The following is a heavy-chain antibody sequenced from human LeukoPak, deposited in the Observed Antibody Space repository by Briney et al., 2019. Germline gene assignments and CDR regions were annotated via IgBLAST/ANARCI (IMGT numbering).Heavy chain of an antibody. J-gene: IGHJ4*02. CDR1: GYSISSGYY. V-gene: IGHV4-38-2*02. Sequence: SETLSLTCTVSGYSISSGYYWGWIPQPPGKGLEWIGSIYHSGSTYYNPSLKSRVTIPVGTPKNQFSLKLSSVTAADTAVYYCARVGATKYFDYWGQGTLVTVSS. D-gene: IGHD1-26*01. CDR3: ARVGATKYFDY. CDR2: IYHSGST.